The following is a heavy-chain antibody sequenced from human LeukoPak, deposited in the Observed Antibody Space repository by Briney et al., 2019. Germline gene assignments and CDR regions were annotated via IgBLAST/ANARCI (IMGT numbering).Heavy chain of an antibody. CDR2: IKQDGSEK. CDR3: ARGNGAPTYYDFWSGYPPLDY. CDR1: GFTFSSYW. J-gene: IGHJ4*02. Sequence: PGGSLRLSCAASGFTFSSYWMSWVRQAPGKGLEWVANIKQDGSEKYYVDSVKGRFTISRDNAKNSLYLQMNSLRAEDTAVYHCARGNGAPTYYDFWSGYPPLDYWGQGTLVTVSS. V-gene: IGHV3-7*01. D-gene: IGHD3-3*01.